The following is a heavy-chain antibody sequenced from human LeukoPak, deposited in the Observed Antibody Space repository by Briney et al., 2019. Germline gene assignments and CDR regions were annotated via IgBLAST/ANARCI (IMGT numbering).Heavy chain of an antibody. CDR3: ARNTVSAAGDY. Sequence: GGSLRLSCAASGFTLRSSWMTWVRQAPGKGLDWVANIKEDGSEENYVDSVKGRFTISRDNAKNSLYLQMNSLGAEDTAVYYCARNTVSAAGDYWGQGTLVIVSS. CDR1: GFTLRSSW. D-gene: IGHD4-17*01. J-gene: IGHJ4*02. V-gene: IGHV3-7*01. CDR2: IKEDGSEE.